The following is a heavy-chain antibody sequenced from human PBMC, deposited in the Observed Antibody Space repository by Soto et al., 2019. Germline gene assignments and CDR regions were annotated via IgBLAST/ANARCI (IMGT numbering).Heavy chain of an antibody. V-gene: IGHV4-39*01. CDR1: GGSISSRTFW. CDR2: MYYSGSS. Sequence: QLQLQESGPGLVKPSETLSLTCSVSGGSISSRTFWWAWIRQPPGQGLEWIVDMYYSGSSYSSPSLQSRVNLSVDTSKNQLSLKLNYVTAADTAVYYCARHPRDDYNYGGSGIIDYWGHGTLVTVSS. J-gene: IGHJ4*01. D-gene: IGHD4-4*01. CDR3: ARHPRDDYNYGGSGIIDY.